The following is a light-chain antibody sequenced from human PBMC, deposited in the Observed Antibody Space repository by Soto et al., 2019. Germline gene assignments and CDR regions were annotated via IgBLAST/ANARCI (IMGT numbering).Light chain of an antibody. CDR1: QNIDTE. CDR2: DAS. J-gene: IGKJ1*01. CDR3: QQSYSTPQT. Sequence: DIQVTQSPSSLSASVGDRVTITCQASQNIDTELSWYQQKPGKAPKLLIHDASNLEGGVPSRFSGSGSGTDFTLTISSLQPEDFATYYCQQSYSTPQTFGQGTKVDIK. V-gene: IGKV1-39*01.